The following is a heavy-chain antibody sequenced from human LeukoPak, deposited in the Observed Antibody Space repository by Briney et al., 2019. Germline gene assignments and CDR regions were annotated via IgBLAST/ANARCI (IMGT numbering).Heavy chain of an antibody. CDR2: ISSGSGTI. J-gene: IGHJ3*02. CDR3: ARGRYYYDSGGAHAFDI. D-gene: IGHD3-22*01. Sequence: PGGSLRLSCAASGITFSAYSMNWVRQAPGKGLEWVSYISSGSGTIYYADSVKGRFTISRDNAKNSLYLQMNSLRAEDTAVFYCARGRYYYDSGGAHAFDIWGQGTMVTVSS. V-gene: IGHV3-48*04. CDR1: GITFSAYS.